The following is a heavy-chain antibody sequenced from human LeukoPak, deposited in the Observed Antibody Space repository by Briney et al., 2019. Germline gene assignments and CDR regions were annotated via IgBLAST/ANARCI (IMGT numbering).Heavy chain of an antibody. Sequence: QAPXXXXEWMXXINPNSGGTNYAQKFQGRVTMTRDTSISTAYMELSRLRSDDTAVYYCARGYCSSTSCYRDKGFWFDPWGQGTLVTVSS. D-gene: IGHD2-2*02. J-gene: IGHJ5*02. CDR3: ARGYCSSTSCYRDKGFWFDP. V-gene: IGHV1-2*02. CDR2: INPNSGGT.